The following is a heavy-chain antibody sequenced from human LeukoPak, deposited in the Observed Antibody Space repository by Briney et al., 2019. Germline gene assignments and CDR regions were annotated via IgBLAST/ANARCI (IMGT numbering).Heavy chain of an antibody. D-gene: IGHD3-10*01. Sequence: GGSLRLSYAISGFTFSDYYMSWIRQAPGKGLEWVSYISSSGSTIYYADSVKGRFTISRDNAKNSLYLQMNSLRAEDTAVYYCARDPSGSPYGSGSSLDYWDQGTLVTVSS. V-gene: IGHV3-11*01. CDR3: ARDPSGSPYGSGSSLDY. CDR1: GFTFSDYY. CDR2: ISSSGSTI. J-gene: IGHJ4*02.